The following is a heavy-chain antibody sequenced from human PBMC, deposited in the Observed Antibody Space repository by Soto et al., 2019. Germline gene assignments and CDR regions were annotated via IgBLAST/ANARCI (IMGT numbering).Heavy chain of an antibody. CDR1: GYTFTSYD. CDR3: AIVPAAKRDYYYYYYMDV. D-gene: IGHD2-2*01. CDR2: MNPNSGNT. J-gene: IGHJ6*03. Sequence: ASVKVSCKASGYTFTSYDINWVRQATGQGLEWMGWMNPNSGNTGYAQKFQGRVTMTRNTSISTAYMELSSLRSEDTAVYYCAIVPAAKRDYYYYYYMDVWGKGTTVTVS. V-gene: IGHV1-8*01.